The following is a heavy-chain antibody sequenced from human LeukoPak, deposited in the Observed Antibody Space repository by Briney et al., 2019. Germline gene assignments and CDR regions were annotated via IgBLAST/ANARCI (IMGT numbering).Heavy chain of an antibody. Sequence: SVKVSCKASGYTFTSYGISWVRQAPGQGLEWMGRIIPILGIANYAQKFQGRVTITADKSTSTAYMELSSLRSEDTAVYYCARYNGAKRGNYYDSSGYPYYFDYWGQGTLVAVSS. CDR2: IIPILGIA. CDR1: GYTFTSYG. V-gene: IGHV1-69*04. J-gene: IGHJ4*02. D-gene: IGHD3-22*01. CDR3: ARYNGAKRGNYYDSSGYPYYFDY.